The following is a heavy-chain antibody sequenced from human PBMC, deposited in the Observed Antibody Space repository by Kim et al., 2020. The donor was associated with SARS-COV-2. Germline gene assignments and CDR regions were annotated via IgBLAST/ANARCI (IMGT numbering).Heavy chain of an antibody. J-gene: IGHJ4*02. Sequence: GGSTYSADAVKGRFTISRDNPKNTLYLQMNSLRAEDTAVYYCAKALRLDYWGQGTLVTVSS. CDR2: GGST. V-gene: IGHV3-23*01. D-gene: IGHD4-17*01. CDR3: AKALRLDY.